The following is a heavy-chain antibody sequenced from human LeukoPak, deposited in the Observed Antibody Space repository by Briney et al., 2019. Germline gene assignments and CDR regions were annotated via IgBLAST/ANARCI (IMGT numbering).Heavy chain of an antibody. CDR1: GYNFTKKW. D-gene: IGHD4-23*01. V-gene: IGHV5-51*01. CDR2: IYPGDSDT. CDR3: ARHATGGNSHFDY. Sequence: GESLKISCKASGYNFTKKWIGWVRQMPGKGLEWMGIIYPGDSDTRYSPSFQGQVTISADKSISTAYLQWSSLKASDTAMYYCARHATGGNSHFDYWGQGTLVTVSS. J-gene: IGHJ4*02.